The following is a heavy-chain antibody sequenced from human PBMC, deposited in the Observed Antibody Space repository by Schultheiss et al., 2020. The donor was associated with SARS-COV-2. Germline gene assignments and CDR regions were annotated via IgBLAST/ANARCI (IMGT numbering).Heavy chain of an antibody. J-gene: IGHJ4*02. CDR3: ARHTGASRLGVVVPAGFDY. CDR2: ISAYNGNT. CDR1: GYTFTSYG. V-gene: IGHV1-18*01. Sequence: ASVKVSCKASGYTFTSYGISWVRQAPGQGLEWMGWISAYNGNTNYAQKLQGRVTMTTDTSTSTAYMELRSLRSDDTAVYYCARHTGASRLGVVVPAGFDYWGQGTLVTVSS. D-gene: IGHD2-2*01.